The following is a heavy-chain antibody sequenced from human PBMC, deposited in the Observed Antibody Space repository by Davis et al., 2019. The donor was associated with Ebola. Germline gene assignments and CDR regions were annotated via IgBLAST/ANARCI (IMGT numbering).Heavy chain of an antibody. CDR2: IKYDGSDK. CDR1: GITVGSNY. D-gene: IGHD6-19*01. Sequence: PGGSLRLSCAASGITVGSNYMNWVRQAPGRGLEWVGKIKYDGSDKYYVDSVKGRFTISRDNAKNSLYLQMNSLTVEDTAIYYCAKDSGWQMSPWGQGTLVIVSS. CDR3: AKDSGWQMSP. V-gene: IGHV3-7*01. J-gene: IGHJ5*02.